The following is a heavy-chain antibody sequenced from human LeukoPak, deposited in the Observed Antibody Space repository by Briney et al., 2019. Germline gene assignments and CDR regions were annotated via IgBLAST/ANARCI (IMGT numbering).Heavy chain of an antibody. Sequence: SETLSLTCAVYGGSFSGYYWSWIRQPPGKGLEWIGEINHSGSANYNPSLKSRVTISVDTSKNQFSLKLSSVTAADTAVYYCARQGIAAAGKTQNYYYYYMDVWGKGTTVTVSS. CDR2: INHSGSA. D-gene: IGHD6-13*01. J-gene: IGHJ6*03. V-gene: IGHV4-34*01. CDR3: ARQGIAAAGKTQNYYYYYMDV. CDR1: GGSFSGYY.